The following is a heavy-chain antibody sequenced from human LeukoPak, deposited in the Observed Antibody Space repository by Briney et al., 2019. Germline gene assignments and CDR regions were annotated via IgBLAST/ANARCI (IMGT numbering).Heavy chain of an antibody. CDR2: ISSSSSYI. CDR1: GFTFSSYS. Sequence: GGSLRLSCAASGFTFSSYSMNWVRQAPGKGLEWVSSISSSSSYIYYADSVKGRFTVSRDNAKNSLYLQMNSLRAEDTAVYYCARGGWYGFGAFDIWGQGTMVTVSS. V-gene: IGHV3-21*01. D-gene: IGHD6-19*01. J-gene: IGHJ3*02. CDR3: ARGGWYGFGAFDI.